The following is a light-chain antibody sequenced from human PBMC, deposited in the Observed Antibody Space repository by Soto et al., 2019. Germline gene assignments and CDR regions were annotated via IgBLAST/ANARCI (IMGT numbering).Light chain of an antibody. V-gene: IGLV6-57*02. CDR1: SGSIASNY. CDR3: QSYDSSNHVV. Sequence: NFMLTQPHSVSESQGKTVTISCTGSSGSIASNYVQWYQQRPGSAPTTVIFDDNQRPSGVPDRFSGSIDSSSNSASLTISGLKTEDEADCYCQSYDSSNHVVFGGGTKLSVL. J-gene: IGLJ2*01. CDR2: DDN.